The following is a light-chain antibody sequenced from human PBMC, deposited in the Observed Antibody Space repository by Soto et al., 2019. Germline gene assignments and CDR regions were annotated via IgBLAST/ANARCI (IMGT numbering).Light chain of an antibody. CDR1: SGDVGGYKF. CDR2: EVS. CDR3: CSYVGASIYV. Sequence: QSALTQPASVSGSPGQSITIYCTGTSGDVGGYKFVSWYQQHPGKAPKLMIYEVSNRPSGVSSRFSGSTSGSTASLTITGLQTEDEADYYCCSYVGASIYVFGTGTKLTVL. V-gene: IGLV2-23*02. J-gene: IGLJ1*01.